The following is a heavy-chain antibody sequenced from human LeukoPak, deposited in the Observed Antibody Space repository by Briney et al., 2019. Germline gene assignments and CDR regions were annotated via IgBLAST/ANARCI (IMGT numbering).Heavy chain of an antibody. CDR3: TTETYYDYVWGSYRSIDH. D-gene: IGHD3-16*02. V-gene: IGHV3-15*01. J-gene: IGHJ4*02. CDR1: GFTFSNAW. Sequence: GGSLRLSCAASGFTFSNAWMSWVRQAPGKGLEWVGRIKSKTDGGTTDYAAPVKGRFTISRDDSKNTLYLQMNSLKTEDTAVYYCTTETYYDYVWGSYRSIDHWGQGTLVTVSS. CDR2: IKSKTDGGTT.